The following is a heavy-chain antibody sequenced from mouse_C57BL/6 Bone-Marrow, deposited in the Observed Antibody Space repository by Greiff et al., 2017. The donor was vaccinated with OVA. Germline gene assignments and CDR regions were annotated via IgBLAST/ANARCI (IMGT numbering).Heavy chain of an antibody. D-gene: IGHD1-1*01. V-gene: IGHV2-2*01. CDR3: ARITTVVATYYAMDY. CDR1: GFSLTSYG. Sequence: QVQLKESGPGLVQPSQSLSITCTVSGFSLTSYGVHWVRQSPGKGLEWLGVIWSGGSTDYNAAFISRLSISKDNSKSQVFFKMNSLQADDTAIYYCARITTVVATYYAMDYWGQGTSVTVSS. J-gene: IGHJ4*01. CDR2: IWSGGST.